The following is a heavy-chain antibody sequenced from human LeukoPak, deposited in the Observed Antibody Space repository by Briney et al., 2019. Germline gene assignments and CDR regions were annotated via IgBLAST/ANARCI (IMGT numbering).Heavy chain of an antibody. J-gene: IGHJ5*02. V-gene: IGHV3-74*01. D-gene: IGHD2-8*01. CDR3: LRVDDTNGHNWFDP. Sequence: GGSLRLACAASGFSFSYYWMHWVRQGSGKGPVWVSRIIGDGTRTDYADSVKGRFTISRDNAKSTLYLQMNSLTVEDTAVYYCLRVDDTNGHNWFDPWGQGTLVTVSS. CDR1: GFSFSYYW. CDR2: IIGDGTRT.